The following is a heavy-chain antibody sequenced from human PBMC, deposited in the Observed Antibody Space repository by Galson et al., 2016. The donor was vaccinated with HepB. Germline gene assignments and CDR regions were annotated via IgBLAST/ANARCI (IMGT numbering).Heavy chain of an antibody. Sequence: SVKVSCKASGYAFTNYDVYWVRQASGHGLEWLAWMNPSTGKTNSAQRFQGRLNMTRNTSKREAYMELNNLTYEDTAVYYCTRASFDVWGEGTMVTGSS. CDR1: GYAFTNYD. V-gene: IGHV1-8*01. CDR2: MNPSTGKT. J-gene: IGHJ3*01. CDR3: TRASFDV.